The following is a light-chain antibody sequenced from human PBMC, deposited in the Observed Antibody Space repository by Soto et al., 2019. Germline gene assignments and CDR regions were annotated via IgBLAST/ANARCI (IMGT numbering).Light chain of an antibody. CDR2: GAS. V-gene: IGKV3-15*01. J-gene: IGKJ1*01. CDR3: QQYNLWPPET. CDR1: ESVSSS. Sequence: EAVMTQSPGTLSLTPEETATLPCRAIESVSSSSLAWYQQKPGQAPRLLMHGASSRATGIPARFTGSGSGTEFILTISSLQSEDSAVYYCQQYNLWPPETFGQGTKV.